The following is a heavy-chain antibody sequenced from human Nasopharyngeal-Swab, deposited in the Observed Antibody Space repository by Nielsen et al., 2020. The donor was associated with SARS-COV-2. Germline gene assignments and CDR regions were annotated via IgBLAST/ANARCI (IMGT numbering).Heavy chain of an antibody. V-gene: IGHV4-34*01. CDR2: ISRSGRT. CDR1: GGSFSGYY. J-gene: IGHJ4*02. D-gene: IGHD3-22*01. Sequence: SETLSLTCAVYGGSFSGYYWSWIRQSPGKGLEWIGAISRSGRTNYNPSLNSRVTISLDPSKNQFSLKVTSVTAADTAVYYCARQGVPIRGWFKDYDRTAYEYWGQGTLVTVSS. CDR3: ARQGVPIRGWFKDYDRTAYEY.